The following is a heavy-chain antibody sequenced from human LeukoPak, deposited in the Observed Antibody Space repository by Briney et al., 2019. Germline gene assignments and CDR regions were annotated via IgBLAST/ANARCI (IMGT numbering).Heavy chain of an antibody. J-gene: IGHJ5*02. V-gene: IGHV1-2*02. CDR2: INPNSGGT. D-gene: IGHD3-10*01. Sequence: ASVKVSCKASGYTFTGYYMHWVRQAPGQGLEWMGWINPNSGGTNYAQKFQGRVTMTRDTSISTAYMELSRLRSDDTAVYYCARDVYYYGSGSYRQINWFDPWGQGTLVTVSS. CDR3: ARDVYYYGSGSYRQINWFDP. CDR1: GYTFTGYY.